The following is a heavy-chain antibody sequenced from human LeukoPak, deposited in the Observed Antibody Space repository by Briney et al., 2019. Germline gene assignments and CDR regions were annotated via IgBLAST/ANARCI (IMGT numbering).Heavy chain of an antibody. J-gene: IGHJ4*02. D-gene: IGHD4-17*01. V-gene: IGHV3-53*01. CDR3: ARVRGDYPYYFDY. CDR1: GFTVSSNY. CDR2: IYSGGST. Sequence: GVSLRLSCAASGFTVSSNYMSWVRQAPGKGLEGVSVIYSGGSTYYADSVKGRFTISRDNSKNTLYLQMNSLRAEDTAVYYCARVRGDYPYYFDYWGQGTLVTVSS.